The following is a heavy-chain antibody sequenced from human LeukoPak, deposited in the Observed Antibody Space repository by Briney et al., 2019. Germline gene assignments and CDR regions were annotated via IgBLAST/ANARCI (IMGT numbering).Heavy chain of an antibody. J-gene: IGHJ4*02. V-gene: IGHV4-39*02. Sequence: PSETLSLTCTISGGSITGSSYYWGGIRQSPGKGFEWIGYIYYSGSTYYNSSLKSRVPISIDTSKNHFSLRLTSVTASDTAVYFCTRGSYDVLTGRSTLGEYWGQGTLVAVSS. CDR3: TRGSYDVLTGRSTLGEY. D-gene: IGHD3-9*01. CDR2: IYYSGST. CDR1: GGSITGSSYY.